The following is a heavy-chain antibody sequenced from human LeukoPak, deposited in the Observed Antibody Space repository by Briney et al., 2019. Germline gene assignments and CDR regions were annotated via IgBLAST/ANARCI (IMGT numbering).Heavy chain of an antibody. CDR2: IKQDGSEK. V-gene: IGHV3-7*05. Sequence: GALRLSCAASGFTFSSYWMSWVRQAPGKGLEWVANIKQDGSEKYYVDSVKGRFTISRDTAKNSLYLQMNSRRAEDTAVYYCARGLELGAFDIWGQGTMVTVSS. CDR3: ARGLELGAFDI. D-gene: IGHD1-7*01. J-gene: IGHJ3*02. CDR1: GFTFSSYW.